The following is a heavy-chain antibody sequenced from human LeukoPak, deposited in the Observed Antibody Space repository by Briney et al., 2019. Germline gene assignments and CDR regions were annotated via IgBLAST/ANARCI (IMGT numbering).Heavy chain of an antibody. Sequence: PSETLSLTCTVSGGSISSSGYYWGWICQPPGKGLEWIGNVYYSGSTYYNPSLKSRVTISVDTSKNQFSLKLSSVTAADTAVYYCARHDYGAKWFDPWGQGTLVTVSS. V-gene: IGHV4-39*01. J-gene: IGHJ5*02. CDR3: ARHDYGAKWFDP. D-gene: IGHD4-17*01. CDR2: VYYSGST. CDR1: GGSISSSGYY.